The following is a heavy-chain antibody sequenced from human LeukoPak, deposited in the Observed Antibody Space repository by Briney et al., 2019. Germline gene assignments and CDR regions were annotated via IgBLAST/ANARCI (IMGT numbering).Heavy chain of an antibody. V-gene: IGHV3-7*03. CDR1: GFTFSSDW. J-gene: IGHJ4*02. Sequence: WGSLRLSCVVSGFTFSSDWMTWVRQAPGKGLEWVANIKEDGSESYYVDSVKGRFTISRDNTKNSQYLQMNSLRAEDTAVYYCARFPRDPWRFDYWGQGTLVSVSS. CDR2: IKEDGSES. D-gene: IGHD5-12*01. CDR3: ARFPRDPWRFDY.